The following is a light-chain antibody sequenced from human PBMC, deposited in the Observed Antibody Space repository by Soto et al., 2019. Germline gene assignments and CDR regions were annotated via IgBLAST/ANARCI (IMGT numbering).Light chain of an antibody. CDR3: QQYDNLPT. J-gene: IGKJ5*01. CDR2: DAS. CDR1: QDISNY. V-gene: IGKV1-33*01. Sequence: DIQMTQSPSSLSASVGDRVTITCQASQDISNYLNWYQQKPGKAPKLLIYDASNLETVVPSRFSGSGSGTDFTFTITSLQPEHIATYYCQQYDNLPTFGQGTRLEIK.